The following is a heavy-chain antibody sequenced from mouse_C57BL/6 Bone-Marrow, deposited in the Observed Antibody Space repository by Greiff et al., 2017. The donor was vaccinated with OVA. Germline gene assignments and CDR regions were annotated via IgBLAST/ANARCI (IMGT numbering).Heavy chain of an antibody. CDR2: IYPGSGST. D-gene: IGHD3-2*02. Sequence: QVQLQQPGAELVKPGASVKMSCKASGYTFTSYWITWVKQRPGQGLEWIGDIYPGSGSTNYNAKFKSKATLTVDTSSSTAYMQLSSLTSEDSAVYYCARESSGYGGEYFDCWGQGTTLTVSS. J-gene: IGHJ2*01. CDR1: GYTFTSYW. V-gene: IGHV1-55*01. CDR3: ARESSGYGGEYFDC.